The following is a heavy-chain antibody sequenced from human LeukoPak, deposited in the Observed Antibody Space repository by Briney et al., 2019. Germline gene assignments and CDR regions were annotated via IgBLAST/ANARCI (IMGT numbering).Heavy chain of an antibody. CDR1: GGSISNSSYY. CDR3: ARRRQGSGWFDP. D-gene: IGHD3-10*01. CDR2: IYHSGRT. Sequence: SETRSLTCTVSGGSISNSSYYWGWIRQPPGKGLEWIGVIYHSGRTYYNPSLKSRLTISVDTSKNQFSLKLSSVTAADTAVYYCARRRQGSGWFDPWGQGTLVTVPS. V-gene: IGHV4-39*01. J-gene: IGHJ5*02.